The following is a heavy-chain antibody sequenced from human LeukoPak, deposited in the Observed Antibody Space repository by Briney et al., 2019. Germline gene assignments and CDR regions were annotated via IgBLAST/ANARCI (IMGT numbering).Heavy chain of an antibody. CDR1: GGSISSSSYY. CDR2: IYYSGST. Sequence: KTSETLSLTCTVSGGSISSSSYYWGWIRQPPGKGLEWIGSIYYSGSTYYNPSLKSRVTISVDTSKNQFSLKLSSVTAADTAVYYCASGYCSGGSCYWHYWGQGTLVTVSS. J-gene: IGHJ4*02. V-gene: IGHV4-39*01. D-gene: IGHD2-15*01. CDR3: ASGYCSGGSCYWHY.